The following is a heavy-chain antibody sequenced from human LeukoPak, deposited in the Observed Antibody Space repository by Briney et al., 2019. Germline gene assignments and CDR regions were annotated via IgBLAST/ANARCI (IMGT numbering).Heavy chain of an antibody. CDR2: ISYDGSNK. V-gene: IGHV3-30-3*01. Sequence: GGSLRLSCAASGFTFSRYAMHWVRQAPGKGLEWVAVISYDGSNKYYADSVKGRFTISRDNSKNTLYLQMNSLRAEDTAVYYCASPTYDSLEVDYWGQGTLVTVSS. CDR1: GFTFSRYA. J-gene: IGHJ4*02. D-gene: IGHD3-22*01. CDR3: ASPTYDSLEVDY.